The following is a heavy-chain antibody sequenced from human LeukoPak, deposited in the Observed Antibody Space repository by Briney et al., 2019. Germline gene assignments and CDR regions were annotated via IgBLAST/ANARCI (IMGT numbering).Heavy chain of an antibody. CDR1: GFTFSSYA. V-gene: IGHV3-23*01. Sequence: DPGGSLRLSCAASGFTFSSYAMSWVRQAPGKGLEWGSAISGSGGSTYYADSVKGRFPISRDNSKNTLYLQMTRLRAEDTAVYYCAVYYGSVMGAFDIWGQGTMVTVSS. J-gene: IGHJ3*02. CDR3: AVYYGSVMGAFDI. D-gene: IGHD3-10*01. CDR2: ISGSGGST.